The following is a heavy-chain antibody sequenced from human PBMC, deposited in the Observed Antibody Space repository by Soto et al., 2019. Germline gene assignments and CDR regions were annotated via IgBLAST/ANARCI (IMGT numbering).Heavy chain of an antibody. J-gene: IGHJ6*03. CDR1: GYTFTSYY. Sequence: QVQLVQSGAEVKKPGASVKVSCKASGYTFTSYYMHWVRQAPGQGLEWMGIINPSGGSTSYAQKSQGRVTMTRDTSTSTVYMELRSLRSEDTAVYYCARATYCSSTSCYEGYYYSYMDVWGKGPTVTVSS. CDR3: ARATYCSSTSCYEGYYYSYMDV. CDR2: INPSGGST. D-gene: IGHD2-2*01. V-gene: IGHV1-46*03.